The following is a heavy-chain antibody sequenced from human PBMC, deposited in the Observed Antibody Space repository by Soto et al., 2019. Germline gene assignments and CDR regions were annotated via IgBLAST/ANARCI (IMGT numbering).Heavy chain of an antibody. CDR1: GGTFSSYT. CDR3: ARDQYDSSGYRVAFDI. CDR2: IIPILGIA. V-gene: IGHV1-69*04. J-gene: IGHJ3*02. D-gene: IGHD3-22*01. Sequence: GASVKVSCKASGGTFSSYTISWVRQAPGQGLEWMGRIIPILGIANYAQKFQGRVTITADKSTSTAYMELSSLRSEDTAVYYCARDQYDSSGYRVAFDIWGQGTMVTVSS.